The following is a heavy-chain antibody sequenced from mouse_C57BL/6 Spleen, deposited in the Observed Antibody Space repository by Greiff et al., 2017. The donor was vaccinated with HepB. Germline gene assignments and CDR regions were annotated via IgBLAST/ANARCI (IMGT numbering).Heavy chain of an antibody. CDR1: GYAFSSSW. J-gene: IGHJ3*01. D-gene: IGHD4-1*01. CDR2: IYPGDGDT. CDR3: ARSAWDEAWFAY. V-gene: IGHV1-82*01. Sequence: QVQLQQSGPELVKPGASVKISCKASGYAFSSSWMNWVKQRPGKGLEWIGRIYPGDGDTNYNGKFKGKATLTADKSSSTAYMQLSSLTSEDSAVYFCARSAWDEAWFAYWGQGTLVTVSA.